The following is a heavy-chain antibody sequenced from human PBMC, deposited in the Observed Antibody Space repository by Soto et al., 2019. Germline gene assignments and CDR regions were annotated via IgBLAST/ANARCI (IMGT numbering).Heavy chain of an antibody. Sequence: EVQLVESGGGLVQPGGSLRLSCAASGFTFSNYWMTWVRQAPGKGLEWVANIRQDGNEKYYVDSVKGRFTISRDNAKSSLYLQMNSLRAEDTAVYYCASDLGYCSGGTCPRLGIIDYWGQGTLVTVSS. D-gene: IGHD2-15*01. V-gene: IGHV3-7*01. CDR1: GFTFSNYW. CDR2: IRQDGNEK. CDR3: ASDLGYCSGGTCPRLGIIDY. J-gene: IGHJ4*02.